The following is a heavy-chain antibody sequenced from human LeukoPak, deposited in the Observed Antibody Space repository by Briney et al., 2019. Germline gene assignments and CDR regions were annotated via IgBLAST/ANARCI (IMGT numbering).Heavy chain of an antibody. D-gene: IGHD2-2*02. V-gene: IGHV4-31*03. CDR2: IYYSGST. CDR3: ARYCSSTNCYKGGFDP. CDR1: GGSISSGGYY. Sequence: SETLSLTCTVSGGSISSGGYYWSWIRQHPGKGLEWIGYIYYSGSTYSNPSLKSRVTISVDMPKNQFSLNLSSVTAADTAVYYCARYCSSTNCYKGGFDPWGQGTLVTVSS. J-gene: IGHJ5*02.